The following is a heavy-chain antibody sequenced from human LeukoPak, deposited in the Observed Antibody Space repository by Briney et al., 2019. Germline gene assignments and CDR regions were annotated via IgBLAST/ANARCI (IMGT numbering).Heavy chain of an antibody. CDR3: ARRESSGWYGAGFDY. V-gene: IGHV4-39*01. CDR1: GGSISSSSYY. D-gene: IGHD6-19*01. J-gene: IGHJ4*02. Sequence: KSSETLSLTCTVSGGSISSSSYYWGWIRQPPGKGLEWTGSIYYSGSTYYNPSLKSRVTISVDTSKNQFSLKLSSVTAADTAVYYCARRESSGWYGAGFDYWGQGTLVTVSS. CDR2: IYYSGST.